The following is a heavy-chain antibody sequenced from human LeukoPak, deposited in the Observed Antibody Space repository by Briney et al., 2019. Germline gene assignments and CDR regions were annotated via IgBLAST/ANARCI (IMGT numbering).Heavy chain of an antibody. D-gene: IGHD2-15*01. CDR3: ARVPPYCSGGSSCSAVFDI. CDR2: INHSGST. CDR1: GGSFSGYY. V-gene: IGHV4-34*01. J-gene: IGHJ3*02. Sequence: SETLSLTCAVYGGSFSGYYWSWIRQPPGKGLEWIGEINHSGSTNYNPSLKSRVTISVDTSKNQFSLKLSSVTAADTAVYYCARVPPYCSGGSSCSAVFDIWGQGTMVTVSS.